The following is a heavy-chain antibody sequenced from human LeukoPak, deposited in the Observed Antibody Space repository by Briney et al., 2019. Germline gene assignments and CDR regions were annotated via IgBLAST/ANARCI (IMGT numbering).Heavy chain of an antibody. CDR2: ISSSSSYI. CDR3: AKGSKEVLFTRDHYMDV. D-gene: IGHD3-3*01. Sequence: GGSLRLSCAASGFTFSRYSMNWVRQAPGKGLEWVSSISSSSSYIYYADSVKGRFTISRDNSKNTLYLQMNSLRAEDTAVYYCAKGSKEVLFTRDHYMDVWGKGTTVTISS. J-gene: IGHJ6*03. CDR1: GFTFSRYS. V-gene: IGHV3-21*01.